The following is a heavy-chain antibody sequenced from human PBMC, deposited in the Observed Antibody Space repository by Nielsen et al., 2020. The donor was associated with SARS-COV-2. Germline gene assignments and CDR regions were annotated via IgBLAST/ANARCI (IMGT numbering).Heavy chain of an antibody. CDR1: GGSISSHEYY. V-gene: IGHV4-30-4*01. CDR3: ARDREYYGMDV. D-gene: IGHD1-26*01. J-gene: IGHJ6*02. Sequence: SETLSLTCSVSGGSISSHEYYWSWIRQSPGRGLEWIGYIYYSGNTYYNPSLKSRVTISVDTSRNQFSQRLDSVTAADTAVYYCARDREYYGMDVWGQGTTVTVSS. CDR2: IYYSGNT.